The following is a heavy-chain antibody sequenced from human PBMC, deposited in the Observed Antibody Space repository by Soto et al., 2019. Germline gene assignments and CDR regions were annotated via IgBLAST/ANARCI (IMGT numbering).Heavy chain of an antibody. V-gene: IGHV1-69*13. CDR3: ARGRLELLLYYGMDV. Sequence: SVKVSCKASGGTFSSYAISWVRQAPGQGLEWMGGIIPIFGTANYAQKFQGRVTITADESTSTAYMELSSLRSEDTAVYYCARGRLELLLYYGMDVWGQGTTVTVSS. J-gene: IGHJ6*02. CDR2: IIPIFGTA. D-gene: IGHD1-7*01. CDR1: GGTFSSYA.